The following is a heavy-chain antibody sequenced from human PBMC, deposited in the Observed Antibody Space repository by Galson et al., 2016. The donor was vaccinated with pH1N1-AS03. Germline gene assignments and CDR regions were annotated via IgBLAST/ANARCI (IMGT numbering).Heavy chain of an antibody. D-gene: IGHD3-16*02. CDR1: GFTFSSHG. CDR2: IWHDGSEK. V-gene: IGHV3-33*01. CDR3: ARDRHYYDYIWGTYRYDWYFDL. Sequence: SLRLSCAASGFTFSSHGMHWVRQTPGKGLEWVAVIWHDGSEKYYADSVKGRFTISRDNSKNTLYLQMNSQRAEDTAVYYCARDRHYYDYIWGTYRYDWYFDLWGRGTLVTVSS. J-gene: IGHJ2*01.